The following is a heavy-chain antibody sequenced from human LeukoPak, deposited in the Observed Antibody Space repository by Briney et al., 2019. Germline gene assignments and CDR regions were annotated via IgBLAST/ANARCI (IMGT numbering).Heavy chain of an antibody. CDR1: GFTFSSYE. CDR3: ARDRRIRGTYYYYGMDV. J-gene: IGHJ6*02. D-gene: IGHD3-16*01. CDR2: ISSRGNTI. Sequence: GGSLRLSCTVSGFTFSSYEMNWVRQAPGKGLEWVSFISSRGNTIYYADSVKGRFTISRDNANNSVYLQMNSMRAEDTAVYYCARDRRIRGTYYYYGMDVWGHGTTVTVSS. V-gene: IGHV3-48*03.